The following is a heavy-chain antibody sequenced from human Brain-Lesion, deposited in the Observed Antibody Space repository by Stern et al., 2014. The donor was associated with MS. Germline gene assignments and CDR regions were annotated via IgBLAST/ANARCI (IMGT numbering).Heavy chain of an antibody. Sequence: EVQLVESGGGLVQPGGSLRLSCAASGFTFGNYWMPWVRQAPGKGLVWVSRVNNDGRRTSYADSVKGRFTMSRDNAKNTLYLQMNSLRVEDTAIYYCARGERWFDSWGQGTLVTVSS. V-gene: IGHV3-74*02. J-gene: IGHJ5*01. D-gene: IGHD3-10*01. CDR3: ARGERWFDS. CDR2: VNNDGRRT. CDR1: GFTFGNYW.